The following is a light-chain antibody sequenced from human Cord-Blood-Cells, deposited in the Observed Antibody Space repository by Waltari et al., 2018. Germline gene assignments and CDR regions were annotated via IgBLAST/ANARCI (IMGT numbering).Light chain of an antibody. Sequence: QSALTQPASVSGSPGQSITISCTGTSSDVGGYNYVSWYQQHPGKAPKLVFYDVSKRPVGVAARFSGSTSGNTASLTSSGIQAEDEADYYCSSYTSSSTWVFGGGTKLTVL. V-gene: IGLV2-14*01. CDR2: DVS. J-gene: IGLJ3*02. CDR1: SSDVGGYNY. CDR3: SSYTSSSTWV.